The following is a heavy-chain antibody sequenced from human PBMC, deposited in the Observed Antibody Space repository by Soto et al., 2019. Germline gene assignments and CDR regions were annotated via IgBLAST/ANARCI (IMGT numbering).Heavy chain of an antibody. D-gene: IGHD1-1*01. V-gene: IGHV6-1*01. Sequence: SQTLSLTCAISGDSVSSSSAAWNWIRQSPSRGLEWLGKTYYRSKWYSEYADSVRGRLTISPDTSKNHFSLHLNSVTPEDTALYFCARDRHSTTPFDFWGKGTPVTVSS. CDR1: GDSVSSSSAA. CDR3: ARDRHSTTPFDF. J-gene: IGHJ4*02. CDR2: TYYRSKWYS.